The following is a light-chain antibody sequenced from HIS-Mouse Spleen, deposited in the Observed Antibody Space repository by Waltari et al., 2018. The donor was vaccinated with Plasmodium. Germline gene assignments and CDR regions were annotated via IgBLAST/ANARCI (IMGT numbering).Light chain of an antibody. V-gene: IGLV2-8*01. Sequence: QSALTQPPSASGSPGQSVTISCTGTSSDVGGYNYVSWYQQHPGKAPKPMIYEVSQRPSGVPDRVSGSKSGNTASLTVSGLQAEDEADYYCSSYAGSNNLVFGGGTKLTVL. CDR1: SSDVGGYNY. J-gene: IGLJ2*01. CDR3: SSYAGSNNLV. CDR2: EVS.